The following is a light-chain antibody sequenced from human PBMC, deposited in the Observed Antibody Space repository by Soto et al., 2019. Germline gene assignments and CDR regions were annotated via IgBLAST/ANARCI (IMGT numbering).Light chain of an antibody. Sequence: QSVLTQPPSVSAAPGQKVTISCSGSSSNIGNNYVSWYQQLPGTAPKLLIYENNKRPSGIPDRFSGSKSGTSATLGITGLQTGDEADCYCGTWDSSLSAWVFGGGTKLTVL. CDR3: GTWDSSLSAWV. J-gene: IGLJ3*02. CDR1: SSNIGNNY. V-gene: IGLV1-51*02. CDR2: ENN.